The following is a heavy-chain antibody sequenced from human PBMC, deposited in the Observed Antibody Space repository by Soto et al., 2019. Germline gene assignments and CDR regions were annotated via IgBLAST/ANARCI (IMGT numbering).Heavy chain of an antibody. J-gene: IGHJ6*02. CDR3: ARVVRSSSWYPNSYGMDV. V-gene: IGHV3-7*01. CDR2: IKQDGSEK. CDR1: GFTFSSYW. D-gene: IGHD6-13*01. Sequence: GGSLRLSCAASGFTFSSYWMSWVRQAPGKGLEWVANIKQDGSEKYYVDSVKGRFTISRDNAKNSLYLQMNSLRAEDTAVYYCARVVRSSSWYPNSYGMDVWGQGTTVTVSS.